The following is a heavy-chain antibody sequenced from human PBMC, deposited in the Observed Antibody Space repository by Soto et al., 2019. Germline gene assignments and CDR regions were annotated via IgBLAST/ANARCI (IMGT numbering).Heavy chain of an antibody. Sequence: GGSLNRSCAASGFTFSSYAMSWVRQAPGKGLEWVSGVSGSGGSTYYADSVKGRFTISRDNSKNTLYLQMSSLRAEDTAVYYCAKVVPPVDYWGQGTLVTVSS. CDR2: VSGSGGST. D-gene: IGHD1-26*01. V-gene: IGHV3-23*01. CDR3: AKVVPPVDY. J-gene: IGHJ4*02. CDR1: GFTFSSYA.